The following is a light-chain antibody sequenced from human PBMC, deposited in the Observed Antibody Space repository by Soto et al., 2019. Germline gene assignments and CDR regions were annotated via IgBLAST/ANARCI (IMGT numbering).Light chain of an antibody. J-gene: IGLJ3*02. CDR2: EVS. Sequence: QSALTQPASGSGSPGQSITLSCTGTSSDVGGYNYVSWYQQHPGKAPKLMIYEVSNRPSGVSNRFSGSKSGNTASLTISGLQAEDEADYYCSSYTSSSTWVFVGGTKLTVL. CDR1: SSDVGGYNY. V-gene: IGLV2-14*01. CDR3: SSYTSSSTWV.